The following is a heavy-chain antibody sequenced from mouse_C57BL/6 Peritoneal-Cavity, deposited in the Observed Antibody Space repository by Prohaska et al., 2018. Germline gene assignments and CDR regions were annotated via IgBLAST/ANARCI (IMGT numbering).Heavy chain of an antibody. D-gene: IGHD2-2*01. CDR2: IDPSDSYT. V-gene: IGHV1-50*01. Sequence: QVQLQQPGAELVKPGASVKLSCKASGYTFTSYWMQWVKQRPGQGLEWIGEIDPSDSYTNYNQKFKGKSTLTVDTSSSTAYMQLSSLTSEDSAVYYCVPYGYDGDWYFDVWGTGTTVTVSS. CDR1: GYTFTSYW. J-gene: IGHJ1*03. CDR3: VPYGYDGDWYFDV.